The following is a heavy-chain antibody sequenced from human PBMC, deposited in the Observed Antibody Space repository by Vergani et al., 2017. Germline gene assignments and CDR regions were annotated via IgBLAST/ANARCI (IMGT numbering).Heavy chain of an antibody. Sequence: EVQLVESGGGLVKPGGSLRLSCAASGFSFSSYSMNWVRQAPGKGLEWVASISGSSSCVFYRDSVEGRFTITRDNAKKSVYLQMNSLRAEDTAMYFCARGLWDCTHIRCSPPSYWGQGTQVTVSS. V-gene: IGHV3-21*02. CDR1: GFSFSSYS. J-gene: IGHJ4*02. CDR3: ARGLWDCTHIRCSPPSY. D-gene: IGHD2-8*01. CDR2: ISGSSSCV.